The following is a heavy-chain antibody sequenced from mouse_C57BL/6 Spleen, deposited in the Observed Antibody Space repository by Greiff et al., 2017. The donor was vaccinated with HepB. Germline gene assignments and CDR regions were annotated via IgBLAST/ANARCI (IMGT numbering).Heavy chain of an antibody. V-gene: IGHV1-82*01. Sequence: VKLMESGPELVKPGASVKISCKASGYAFSSSWMNWVKQRPGKGLEWIGRIYPGDGDTNYNGKFKGKATLTADKSSSTAYMQLSSLTSEDSAVYFCARKEGDYWGQGTTLTVSS. CDR3: ARKEGDY. CDR2: IYPGDGDT. J-gene: IGHJ2*01. CDR1: GYAFSSSW.